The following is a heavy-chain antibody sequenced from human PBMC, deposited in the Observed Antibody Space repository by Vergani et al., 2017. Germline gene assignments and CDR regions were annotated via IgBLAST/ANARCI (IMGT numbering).Heavy chain of an antibody. CDR1: GGSISSYY. D-gene: IGHD2-15*01. Sequence: QVQLQESGPGLVKPSETLSLTCTVSGGSISSYYWSWIRQPPGKGLEWIGYIYYSGSTNYNPSLMSRVTISVDTSKNQFSLKLSSVTAADTAVYYCARLPVVVACTNYYYYYGMDVWGQGTTVTVSS. J-gene: IGHJ6*02. CDR3: ARLPVVVACTNYYYYYGMDV. V-gene: IGHV4-59*01. CDR2: IYYSGST.